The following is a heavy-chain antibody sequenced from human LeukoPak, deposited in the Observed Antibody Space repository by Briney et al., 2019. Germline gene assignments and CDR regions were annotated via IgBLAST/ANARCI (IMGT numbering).Heavy chain of an antibody. CDR2: IQPSGRV. Sequence: SQTLSLTCSVSGGSVTSGTNYWNWIRRPAGKGLEWIGRIQPSGRVNYNPSLKSRLTVYLDTTKNLVSLQLTSVTAADTAVYYCARNRGNGDYGDYFDSWGQGTQVTVSS. CDR3: ARNRGNGDYGDYFDS. J-gene: IGHJ4*02. D-gene: IGHD4-17*01. V-gene: IGHV4-61*02. CDR1: GGSVTSGTNY.